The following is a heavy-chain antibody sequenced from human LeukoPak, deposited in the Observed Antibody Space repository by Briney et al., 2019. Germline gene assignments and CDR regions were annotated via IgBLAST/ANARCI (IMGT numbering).Heavy chain of an antibody. V-gene: IGHV1-2*04. CDR3: ARDTGYSGYDFDYGMDV. J-gene: IGHJ6*02. Sequence: ASVKVSCKASGYTFTGYYMHWVRQAPGQGLEWMGWINPNSGGTNYAQKFQGWVTMTRDTSISTAYMELSRLRSDDTAVYYCARDTGYSGYDFDYGMDVWGQGTTVTVSS. CDR1: GYTFTGYY. D-gene: IGHD5-12*01. CDR2: INPNSGGT.